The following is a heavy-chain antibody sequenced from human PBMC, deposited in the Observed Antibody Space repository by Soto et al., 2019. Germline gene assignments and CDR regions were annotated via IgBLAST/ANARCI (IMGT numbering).Heavy chain of an antibody. CDR3: VRAEATVTMLDY. CDR1: GYTFTGYY. V-gene: IGHV1-2*04. J-gene: IGHJ4*02. CDR2: INPNSGGT. D-gene: IGHD4-17*01. Sequence: ASVKVSCKASGYTFTGYYMHWVRQAPGQGLEWMGWINPNSGGTNYAQKFQGWVTMTRDTSISTAYMELSRLRSDDTAVYYCVRAEATVTMLDYWGQGTLVTVSS.